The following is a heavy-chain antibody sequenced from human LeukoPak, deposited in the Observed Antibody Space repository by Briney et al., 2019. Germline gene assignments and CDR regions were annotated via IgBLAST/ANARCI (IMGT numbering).Heavy chain of an antibody. J-gene: IGHJ5*02. V-gene: IGHV4-59*01. CDR1: GGSISSYY. Sequence: SETLSLTCTVSGGSISSYYWSWIRQPPGKGLEWIGYIYYSGSTNYNPSLKSRVTISVDTSKNQFSLKLSSVTAADTAVYYCARNNYGFWSGPNWFDPWGQGTLVTVSS. CDR2: IYYSGST. D-gene: IGHD3-3*01. CDR3: ARNNYGFWSGPNWFDP.